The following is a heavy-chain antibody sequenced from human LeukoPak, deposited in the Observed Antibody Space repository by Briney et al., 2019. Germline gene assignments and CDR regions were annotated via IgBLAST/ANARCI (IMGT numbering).Heavy chain of an antibody. V-gene: IGHV3-21*01. D-gene: IGHD6-19*01. CDR3: ARGVYPSGWYGDY. CDR2: ISSSSSYI. Sequence: GGSLRLSCAASGFTFSSSSMNWVRQAPGKGLEWVSSISSSSSYIYYADSVKGRFTISRDNAKNSLYLQMNSLRAEDTAVYYCARGVYPSGWYGDYWGQGTLVTVSS. CDR1: GFTFSSSS. J-gene: IGHJ4*02.